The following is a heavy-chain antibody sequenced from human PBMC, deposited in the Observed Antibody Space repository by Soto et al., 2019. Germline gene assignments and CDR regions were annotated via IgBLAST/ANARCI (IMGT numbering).Heavy chain of an antibody. V-gene: IGHV2-5*02. CDR3: AHNPSYSTNWYIRDAWFDP. Sequence: QITLNESGPALVKPTQTLTLTCTFSGFSLTTSGVGVHWLRQPPGKALERLAVIYGDDDKRYNPSLEPRLTITKHTSKNEVVLTMTNMDPLDTATYYCAHNPSYSTNWYIRDAWFDPWGQGTLVTVSS. CDR2: IYGDDDK. CDR1: GFSLTTSGVG. J-gene: IGHJ5*02. D-gene: IGHD6-13*01.